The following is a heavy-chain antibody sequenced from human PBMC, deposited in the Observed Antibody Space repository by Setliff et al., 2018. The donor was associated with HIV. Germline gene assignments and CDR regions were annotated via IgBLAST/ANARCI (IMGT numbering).Heavy chain of an antibody. CDR1: GGSISSYY. Sequence: SETLSLTCTVSGGSISSYYWSWIRQPPGKGLEWIGYIYTSGSTNYNPSLQSRITISVDTSKNQFSLKLSSVTAADTAVYYCAREGGLDYYDSSGHYSYWGQGTLVTVSS. CDR2: IYTSGST. CDR3: AREGGLDYYDSSGHYSY. V-gene: IGHV4-4*09. D-gene: IGHD3-22*01. J-gene: IGHJ4*02.